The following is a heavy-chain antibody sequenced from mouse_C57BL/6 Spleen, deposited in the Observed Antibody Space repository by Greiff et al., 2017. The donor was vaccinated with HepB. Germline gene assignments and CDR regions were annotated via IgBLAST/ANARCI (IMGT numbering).Heavy chain of an antibody. D-gene: IGHD1-1*01. Sequence: VQLQQSGAELVKPGASVKISCKASGYAFSSYWMNWVKQRPGKGLEWIGQIYPGDGDTNYNGKFKGKATLTADKSSSTAYMQLSSLTSEDSAVYFCARETTVVARYFDGWGTGTTVTVSS. CDR2: IYPGDGDT. V-gene: IGHV1-80*01. J-gene: IGHJ1*03. CDR1: GYAFSSYW. CDR3: ARETTVVARYFDG.